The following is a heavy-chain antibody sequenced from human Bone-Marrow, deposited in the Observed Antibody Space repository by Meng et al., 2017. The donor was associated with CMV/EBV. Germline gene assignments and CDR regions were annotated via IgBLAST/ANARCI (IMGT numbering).Heavy chain of an antibody. CDR3: ARAIAYCGGDCYSAPDY. CDR1: GYTFTGYY. CDR2: INPNSGGT. J-gene: IGHJ4*02. Sequence: QVQLVQSGAEVTKPGASVKVSCTASGYTFTGYYRHWVRQAPGQGLEWMGWINPNSGGTNYAQKFQGRVTMTRDTSISTAYMELSRLRSDDTAVYYCARAIAYCGGDCYSAPDYWGQGTLVTVSS. V-gene: IGHV1-2*02. D-gene: IGHD2-21*02.